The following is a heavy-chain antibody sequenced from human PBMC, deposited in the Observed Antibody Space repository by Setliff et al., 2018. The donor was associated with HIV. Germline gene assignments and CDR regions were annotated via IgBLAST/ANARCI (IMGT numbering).Heavy chain of an antibody. CDR2: VNPVSDTP. CDR3: ARDLGGNNPSFDY. CDR1: GYTFTGHY. Sequence: GASVKVSCKASGYTFTGHYLHWVRQAPGQGLEWLGWVNPVSDTPNFAQKFHGRVTFIADRSTDTAYMELTSLTSDDTAVYYCARDLGGNNPSFDYWGQGTLVTVSS. D-gene: IGHD3-16*01. V-gene: IGHV1-2*02. J-gene: IGHJ4*02.